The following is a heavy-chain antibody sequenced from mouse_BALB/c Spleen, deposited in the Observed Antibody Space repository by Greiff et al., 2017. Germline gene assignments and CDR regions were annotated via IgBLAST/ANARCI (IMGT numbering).Heavy chain of an antibody. J-gene: IGHJ1*01. V-gene: IGHV1S81*02. CDR3: ARLRLHWYFDV. CDR1: GYTFTSSW. Sequence: QVQLQQSGAELVKPGASVKLSCKASGYTFTSSWMHWVKQRPGQGLEWIGEINPSNGRTNYNEKFKSKATLTVDKSSSTAYMQLSSLTSEDSAVYYCARLRLHWYFDVWGAGTTVTVSS. CDR2: INPSNGRT.